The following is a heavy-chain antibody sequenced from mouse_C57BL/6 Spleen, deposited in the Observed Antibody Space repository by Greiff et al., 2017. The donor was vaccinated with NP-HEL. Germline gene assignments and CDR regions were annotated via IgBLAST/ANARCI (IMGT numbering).Heavy chain of an antibody. CDR3: ARQATGLGGFAY. J-gene: IGHJ3*01. Sequence: EVQGVESGGGLVQPGGSLKLSCAASGFTFSDYYMYWVRQTPEKRLEWVAYISNGGGSTYYPDTVKGRFTISRDNAKNTLYLQMSRLKSEDTAMYYCARQATGLGGFAYWGQGTLVTVSA. CDR1: GFTFSDYY. V-gene: IGHV5-12*01. CDR2: ISNGGGST. D-gene: IGHD4-1*01.